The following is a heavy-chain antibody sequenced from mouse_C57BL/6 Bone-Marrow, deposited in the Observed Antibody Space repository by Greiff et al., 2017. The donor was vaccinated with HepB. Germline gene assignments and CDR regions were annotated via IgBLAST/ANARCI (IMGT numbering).Heavy chain of an antibody. Sequence: VQLQQPGAELVMPGASVKLSCKASGYTFTSYWMHWVKQRPGQGLEWIGEIDPSDSYTNYNQKFKGKSTLTVDKSSSTAYMQLSSLTCEDSAVYYCARRGIRNYAMDYWGQGTSVTVSS. CDR3: ARRGIRNYAMDY. D-gene: IGHD2-4*01. J-gene: IGHJ4*01. CDR1: GYTFTSYW. CDR2: IDPSDSYT. V-gene: IGHV1-69*01.